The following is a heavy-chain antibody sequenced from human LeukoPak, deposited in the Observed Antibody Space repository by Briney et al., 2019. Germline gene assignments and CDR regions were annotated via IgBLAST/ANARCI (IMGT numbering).Heavy chain of an antibody. J-gene: IGHJ6*02. D-gene: IGHD2-2*01. CDR3: ARKDIVVVPAAIDSYYYYGMDV. CDR1: GGTFISYA. Sequence: SVKVSCKASGGTFISYAISWVRQAPGQGLEWMGGIIPIFGTANYAQKFQGRVTITADESTSTAYMELSSLRSEDTAVYYRARKDIVVVPAAIDSYYYYGMDVWGQGTTVTVSS. CDR2: IIPIFGTA. V-gene: IGHV1-69*13.